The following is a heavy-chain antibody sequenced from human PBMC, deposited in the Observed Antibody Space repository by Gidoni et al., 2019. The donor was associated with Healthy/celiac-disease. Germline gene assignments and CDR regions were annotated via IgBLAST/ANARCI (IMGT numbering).Heavy chain of an antibody. CDR3: TTDRHYYYDSSGYYRLVDYFDY. J-gene: IGHJ4*02. D-gene: IGHD3-22*01. CDR2: IKSKTDGGTT. CDR1: GFTFSNSW. V-gene: IGHV3-15*01. Sequence: EVQLVESGGGLVKPGVSLRLSCAASGFTFSNSWMSCVRQAPGKGLEWVGRIKSKTDGGTTDYAAPVKGRFTISRDDSKNTLYLQMNSLKTEDTAVYYCTTDRHYYYDSSGYYRLVDYFDYWGQGTLVTVSS.